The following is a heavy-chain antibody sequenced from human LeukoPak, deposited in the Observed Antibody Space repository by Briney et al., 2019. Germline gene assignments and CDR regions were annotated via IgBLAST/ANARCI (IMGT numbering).Heavy chain of an antibody. CDR2: IIPILGIA. CDR1: GGTFSSYA. J-gene: IGHJ5*02. D-gene: IGHD3-22*01. V-gene: IGHV1-69*10. Sequence: ASVKVSCKASGGTFSSYAISWVRQAPGQGLEWMGRIIPILGIANYAQKFQGRVTITTDESTTTAYIELSSLRSEDTAVYYCARARSPSSGYLLRDHNWFDPWGQGTLVTVSS. CDR3: ARARSPSSGYLLRDHNWFDP.